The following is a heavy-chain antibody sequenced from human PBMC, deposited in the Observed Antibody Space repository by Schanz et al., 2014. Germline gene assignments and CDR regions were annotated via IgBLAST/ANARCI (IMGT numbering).Heavy chain of an antibody. J-gene: IGHJ4*02. CDR2: ISDSGDLT. CDR3: ARDPNSVNEIDY. V-gene: IGHV3-23*01. D-gene: IGHD5-12*01. CDR1: RFTFSSYA. Sequence: EVQLLESGGGLVQPGGSLRLSCAASRFTFSSYAMSWVRQAPGKGLEWVSAISDSGDLTYYADSVKGRFTISRDNAKYTLYLQMNSLRAEDTAVYYCARDPNSVNEIDYWGQGTLVTVSS.